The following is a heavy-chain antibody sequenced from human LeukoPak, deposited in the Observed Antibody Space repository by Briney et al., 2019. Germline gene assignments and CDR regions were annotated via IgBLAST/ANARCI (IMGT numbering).Heavy chain of an antibody. V-gene: IGHV4-59*08. Sequence: PSETLSLTCTVSGGSVSSYYWSWIRQPPGKGLEWIGYIYYSGSTNYNPSLKSRVTISVDTSKNQFSLKLSSVTAADTAMYYCARYRQNDSLDYWGQGALVTVSS. D-gene: IGHD2-2*01. J-gene: IGHJ4*02. CDR2: IYYSGST. CDR1: GGSVSSYY. CDR3: ARYRQNDSLDY.